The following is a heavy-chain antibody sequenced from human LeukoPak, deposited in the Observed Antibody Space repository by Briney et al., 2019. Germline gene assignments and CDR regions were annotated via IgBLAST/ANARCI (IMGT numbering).Heavy chain of an antibody. CDR3: ARDDSSRAWDY. CDR1: GGSISSYY. J-gene: IGHJ4*02. D-gene: IGHD6-6*01. CDR2: IYTSDNT. V-gene: IGHV4-4*07. Sequence: SETLSLTCTVSGGSISSYYWTWIRQPAGKGLEWIGRIYTSDNTNYNPSLKSRVTMSIDTSKNQFSLKLSSVTAADTAAYYCARDDSSRAWDYWGQGTLVAVSS.